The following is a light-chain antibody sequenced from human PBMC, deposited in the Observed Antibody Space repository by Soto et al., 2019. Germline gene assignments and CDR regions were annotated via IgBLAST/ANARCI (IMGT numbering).Light chain of an antibody. CDR2: QDN. V-gene: IGLV3-1*01. CDR1: KLGNKY. CDR3: QAWDSSTAV. J-gene: IGLJ2*01. Sequence: SYELTQPPSVSVSPGQTASITCSGHKLGNKYACWYQQKPGQSPVLVIYQDNKRPSGIPERFSASNSGDTATLTISGTQAMDEADYFCQAWDSSTAVFAGGTQLTVL.